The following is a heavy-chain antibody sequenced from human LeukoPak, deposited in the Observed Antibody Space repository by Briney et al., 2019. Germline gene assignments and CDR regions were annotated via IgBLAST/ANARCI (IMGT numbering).Heavy chain of an antibody. D-gene: IGHD1-1*01. V-gene: IGHV1-2*02. CDR2: ININTGGT. CDR3: ARDPGYKTLDF. Sequence: ASVKVSCKTSGYTFTVYYLHWVRQAPGQGLECMGWININTGGTTYPQKFQGRVTMTRDTSISTAYMEVSNLRSDDTAVYYCARDPGYKTLDFWGRGTLVTVSS. CDR1: GYTFTVYY. J-gene: IGHJ4*02.